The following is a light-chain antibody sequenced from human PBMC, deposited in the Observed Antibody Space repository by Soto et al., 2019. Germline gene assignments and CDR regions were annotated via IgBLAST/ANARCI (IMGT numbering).Light chain of an antibody. CDR2: GAS. Sequence: IVIRQSTATMCLSXGERATLSXXASPSVTNFLAWYQQKPGQAPRLLIYGASSRATGIPDRFSGTVSGTDFTLTISRLEPEDFAVYYCQQYGNSPQTFGQGTKVDIK. CDR3: QQYGNSPQT. CDR1: PSVTNF. V-gene: IGKV3-20*01. J-gene: IGKJ1*01.